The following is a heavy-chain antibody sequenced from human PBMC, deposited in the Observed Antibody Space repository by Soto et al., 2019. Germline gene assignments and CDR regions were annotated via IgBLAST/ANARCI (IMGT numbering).Heavy chain of an antibody. CDR2: LSGSGGST. Sequence: GGSLSLSCAASGFSFINGANSWVRHAPGKGLEWVSGLSGSGGSTSSADSVKGRFAISRDNSRNTLYLQMNSLRDGDTAIYYCARGFSAGKGSPPDYWGQGTLVTVSS. V-gene: IGHV3-23*01. CDR3: ARGFSAGKGSPPDY. J-gene: IGHJ4*02. CDR1: GFSFINGA. D-gene: IGHD3-10*01.